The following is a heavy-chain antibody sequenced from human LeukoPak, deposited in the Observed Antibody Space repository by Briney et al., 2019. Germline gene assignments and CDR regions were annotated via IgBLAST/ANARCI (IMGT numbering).Heavy chain of an antibody. CDR1: GFTFSSYW. J-gene: IGHJ4*02. Sequence: GWSLRLSCAASGFTFSSYWMHWVRQAPGKGLVWVSRINSDGSSTSYADSVKGRFTISRDNAKNPLYLQMNSLRAEDTAVYYCATESPGGVASDYWGQGTLVTVS. CDR2: INSDGSST. CDR3: ATESPGGVASDY. D-gene: IGHD4-23*01. V-gene: IGHV3-74*01.